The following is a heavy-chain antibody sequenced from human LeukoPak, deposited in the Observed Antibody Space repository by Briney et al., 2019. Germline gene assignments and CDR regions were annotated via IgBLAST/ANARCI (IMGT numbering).Heavy chain of an antibody. CDR3: ARGRYYYDSRGLIYYYYGMDV. CDR1: GGSFSGYY. D-gene: IGHD3-22*01. Sequence: SETLSLTCAVYGGSFSGYYWSWIRLPPGKGLEWIGEINHSGSTNYNPSLKSRVTISVDTSKNQFSLKLSSVTAADTAVYYCARGRYYYDSRGLIYYYYGMDVWGQGTTVTVSS. J-gene: IGHJ6*02. V-gene: IGHV4-34*01. CDR2: INHSGST.